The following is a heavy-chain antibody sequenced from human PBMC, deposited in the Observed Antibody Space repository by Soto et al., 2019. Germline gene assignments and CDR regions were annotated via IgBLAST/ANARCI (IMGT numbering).Heavy chain of an antibody. D-gene: IGHD2-15*01. Sequence: QITLKESGPTLVKPTQTITMTCTLSGFSLSTSGVGVSWIRQPPGKALEWLALIYWDGDQRYSPSLKSRLTITKDTSKNQVVLRMTNMDPVDTATYYGAHFYCAGGSCPPRDLDVWGQGTMVTVSS. J-gene: IGHJ3*01. CDR1: GFSLSTSGVG. CDR3: AHFYCAGGSCPPRDLDV. CDR2: IYWDGDQ. V-gene: IGHV2-5*02.